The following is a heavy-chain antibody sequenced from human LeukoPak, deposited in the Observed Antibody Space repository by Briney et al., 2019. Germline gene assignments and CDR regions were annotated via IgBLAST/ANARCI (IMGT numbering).Heavy chain of an antibody. V-gene: IGHV4-34*01. CDR3: ARGYCTNGVCYFDY. CDR2: INHSGST. J-gene: IGHJ4*02. Sequence: SETLSLTCAVYGGSFSGYYWSWIRQPPGKGLEWIGGINHSGSTNYNPSLKSRVTITVDTSKNQFSLKLSSVTAADTAVYYCARGYCTNGVCYFDYWGEGTLVTVSS. CDR1: GGSFSGYY. D-gene: IGHD2-8*01.